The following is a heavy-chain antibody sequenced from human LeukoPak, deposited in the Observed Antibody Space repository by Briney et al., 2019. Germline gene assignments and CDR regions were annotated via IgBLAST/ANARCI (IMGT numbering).Heavy chain of an antibody. CDR1: GGSFSGYY. CDR3: ARAGGSH. V-gene: IGHV4-34*01. J-gene: IGHJ4*02. D-gene: IGHD3-16*01. CDR2: INHSGST. Sequence: SETLSLTCAVYGGSFSGYYWSWIRQPPGKGLEWIGEINHSGSTNYNPSLKSRVTISVDTSKNQFSLKLSSVTAADTAVYYCARAGGSHWGQGTLVIVSS.